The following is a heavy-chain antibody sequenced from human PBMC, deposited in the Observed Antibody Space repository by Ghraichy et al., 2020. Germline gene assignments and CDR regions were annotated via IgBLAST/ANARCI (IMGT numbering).Heavy chain of an antibody. V-gene: IGHV2-5*02. J-gene: IGHJ4*02. Sequence: SGPTLVKPTQTLTLTCTFSGFSLSTSGVGVGWIRQPPGKALEWLALIYWDDDKRYSPSLKSRLTITKDTSKNQVVLTMTNMDPVDTATYYCARDYGGYAPFDYWGQGTLVTVSS. D-gene: IGHD5-12*01. CDR1: GFSLSTSGVG. CDR2: IYWDDDK. CDR3: ARDYGGYAPFDY.